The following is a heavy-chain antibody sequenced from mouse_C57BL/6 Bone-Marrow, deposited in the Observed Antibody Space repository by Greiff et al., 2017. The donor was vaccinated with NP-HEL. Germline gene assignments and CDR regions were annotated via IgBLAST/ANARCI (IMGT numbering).Heavy chain of an antibody. CDR1: GYTFTSYW. J-gene: IGHJ1*03. CDR2: IDPSDSYT. Sequence: QVQLQQPGAELVKPGASVKLSCKASGYTFTSYWMQWVKQRPGQGLEWIGEIDPSDSYTNYNQKFKGKATLTVDTSSSTAYMQLSSLTSEDSAVYYCARGTPYYDYGKGRPYFDVWGTGTTVTVSS. D-gene: IGHD2-4*01. CDR3: ARGTPYYDYGKGRPYFDV. V-gene: IGHV1-50*01.